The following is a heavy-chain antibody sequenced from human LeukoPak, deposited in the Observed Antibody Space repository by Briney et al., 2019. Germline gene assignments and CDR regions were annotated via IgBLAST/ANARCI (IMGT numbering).Heavy chain of an antibody. Sequence: SETLSLTCTVSDDSISDYYRGWIRQPPGQGQERIGYFHNSGTSTYNPSLKSRVTISADTSKNQFSLNLNSLTTADTAVYYWTSRPICGGDCYSKFEIDYWGQGTLVTVPS. CDR2: FHNSGTS. V-gene: IGHV4-59*01. D-gene: IGHD2-21*02. CDR3: TSRPICGGDCYSKFEIDY. J-gene: IGHJ4*02. CDR1: DDSISDYY.